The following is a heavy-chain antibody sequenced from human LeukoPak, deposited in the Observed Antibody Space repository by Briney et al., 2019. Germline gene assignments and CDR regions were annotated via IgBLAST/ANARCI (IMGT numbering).Heavy chain of an antibody. CDR2: IYYSGST. J-gene: IGHJ3*02. CDR1: GGSISSGGYY. Sequence: SQTLSLTCTVSGGSISSGGYYWSWIRQPPGKGLEWIGYIYYSGSTNYNPSLKSRVTISVDTSKNQFSLKLSSVTAADTAVYYCARRSSSGYYPNDAFDIWGQGTMVTVSS. D-gene: IGHD3-22*01. V-gene: IGHV4-61*08. CDR3: ARRSSSGYYPNDAFDI.